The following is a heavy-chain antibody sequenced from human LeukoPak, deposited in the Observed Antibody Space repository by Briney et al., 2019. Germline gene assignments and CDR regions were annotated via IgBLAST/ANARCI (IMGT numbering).Heavy chain of an antibody. CDR2: IRPSTGNP. D-gene: IGHD3-16*02. V-gene: IGHV7-4-1*02. J-gene: IGHJ4*02. CDR1: GYSFTNYA. CDR3: ARAFQSLGGLSLPDY. Sequence: ASVKVSCKASGYSFTNYAMNWVRQAPGQGLEWMEWIRPSTGNPTYAQGFTGRFVFSLDTSVSTTYLQISSLKAEDTAVYFCARAFQSLGGLSLPDYWGQGTLLTVSS.